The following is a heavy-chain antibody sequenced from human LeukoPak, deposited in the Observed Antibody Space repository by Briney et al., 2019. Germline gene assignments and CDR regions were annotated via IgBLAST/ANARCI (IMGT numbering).Heavy chain of an antibody. D-gene: IGHD3-10*01. CDR2: IYSGGST. V-gene: IGHV3-53*01. J-gene: IGHJ3*02. CDR1: GFTFGDYG. Sequence: PGGSLRLSCTGSGFTFGDYGMAWVRLVPGKGLEWVSVIYSGGSTDYGDSVKGRFTISRDKSKNTLYLQMNSQRAEDTAVYYCAREGGSGSYSHVGFDIWGQGTMVIVSS. CDR3: AREGGSGSYSHVGFDI.